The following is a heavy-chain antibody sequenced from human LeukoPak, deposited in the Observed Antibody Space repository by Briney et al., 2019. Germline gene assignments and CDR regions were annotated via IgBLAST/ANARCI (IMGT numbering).Heavy chain of an antibody. V-gene: IGHV3-30*02. CDR3: AKEGDGYSANFDY. CDR1: GFIFRSYG. CDR2: IQSDGSIK. D-gene: IGHD5-24*01. Sequence: GGSLRLSCAASGFIFRSYGMHWVRQAPGKGLEWVTAIQSDGSIKYYIDSVKGRFTISRDDSKNTLYLQMNSLRGEDTAVYYCAKEGDGYSANFDYWGQGTLVTVSS. J-gene: IGHJ4*02.